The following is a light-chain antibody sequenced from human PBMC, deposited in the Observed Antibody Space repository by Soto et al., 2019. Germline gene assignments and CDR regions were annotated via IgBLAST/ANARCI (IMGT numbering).Light chain of an antibody. J-gene: IGKJ5*01. V-gene: IGKV3-15*01. Sequence: EVVLTQSPATLSVSPGERATLSCRASQSLRSTLAWYQQKPGRAPRLLIYATSTRATGIPARFSGSGSGTEFTLTISSLQSEDFAVYYCQHYNDWPITFGQGTRLEIK. CDR3: QHYNDWPIT. CDR2: ATS. CDR1: QSLRST.